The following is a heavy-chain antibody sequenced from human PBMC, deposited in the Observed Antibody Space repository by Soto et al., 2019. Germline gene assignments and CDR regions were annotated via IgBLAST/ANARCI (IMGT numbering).Heavy chain of an antibody. CDR2: IIPIFGTA. Sequence: SVKVSCKASGGTFSSYAISWVRQAPGQGLEWMGGIIPIFGTANYAQKFQGRVTITADESTSTAYMELSSLRSEDTAVYYCARGLVTTESRYYYYGMDVWGQGTKVTVSS. V-gene: IGHV1-69*13. CDR1: GGTFSSYA. J-gene: IGHJ6*02. D-gene: IGHD4-4*01. CDR3: ARGLVTTESRYYYYGMDV.